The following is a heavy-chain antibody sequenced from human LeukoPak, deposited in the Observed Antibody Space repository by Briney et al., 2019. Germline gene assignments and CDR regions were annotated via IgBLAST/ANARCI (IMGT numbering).Heavy chain of an antibody. Sequence: GASVKVSCKASGYTFTGYYMHWVRQAPGQGLEWMGWINPNSGDTNYPQRFQGRVTLTRDTSINTAYMELSGLRSDDTAVYYCARVHRKYDSSGSLSSDWGQGTLVTVSP. CDR3: ARVHRKYDSSGSLSSD. V-gene: IGHV1-2*02. CDR1: GYTFTGYY. D-gene: IGHD3-22*01. CDR2: INPNSGDT. J-gene: IGHJ4*02.